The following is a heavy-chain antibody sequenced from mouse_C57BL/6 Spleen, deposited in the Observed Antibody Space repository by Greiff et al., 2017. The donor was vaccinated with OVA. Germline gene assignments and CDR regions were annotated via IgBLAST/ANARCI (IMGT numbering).Heavy chain of an antibody. CDR1: GYTFTSYW. Sequence: QVQLQQPGAELVRPGSSVKLSCKASGYTFTSYWMHWVKQRPIQGLEWIGNIDPSDSETHYNQKFKDKATLTVDKSSSTAYMQLSSLTSEDSAVSYCARSGSQYSAMGYWGQGTSVTVSS. V-gene: IGHV1-52*01. D-gene: IGHD3-1*01. CDR2: IDPSDSET. J-gene: IGHJ4*01. CDR3: ARSGSQYSAMGY.